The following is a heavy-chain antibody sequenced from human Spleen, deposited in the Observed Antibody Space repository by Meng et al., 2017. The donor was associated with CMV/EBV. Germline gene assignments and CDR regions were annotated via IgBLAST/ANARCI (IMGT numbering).Heavy chain of an antibody. CDR3: ARGHYYDSGGLDY. D-gene: IGHD3-22*01. CDR2: INGDGSTT. Sequence: ESLKISCAASGFTFSAFWMYWVRQAPGKGLVWVSRINGDGSTTTYANSVKGRFTISRDNAKNTLYLQMNSLRAEDTAVYYCARGHYYDSGGLDYWGQGTLVTVSS. CDR1: GFTFSAFW. V-gene: IGHV3-74*03. J-gene: IGHJ4*02.